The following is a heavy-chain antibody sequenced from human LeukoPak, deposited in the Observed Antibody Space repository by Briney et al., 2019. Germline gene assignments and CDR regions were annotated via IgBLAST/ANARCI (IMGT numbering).Heavy chain of an antibody. J-gene: IGHJ3*02. CDR1: GYTFTNYW. CDR3: ARGAGSSSWYLDAFDI. CDR2: IYPDDSET. V-gene: IGHV5-51*01. Sequence: GESLKISCKGGGYTFTNYWIVWVRQMPGKGLEWMGVIYPDDSETKYSPSFQGQVTISADKSISTAYLQWSSLKASDTAMYYCARGAGSSSWYLDAFDIWGQGTMVTVSS. D-gene: IGHD6-13*01.